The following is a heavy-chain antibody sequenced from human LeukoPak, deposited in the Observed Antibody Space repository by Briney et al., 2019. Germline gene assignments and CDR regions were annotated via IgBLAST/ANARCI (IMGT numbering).Heavy chain of an antibody. CDR3: ARDRAPAKNPMIVVVNYAFDI. J-gene: IGHJ3*02. V-gene: IGHV1-3*01. CDR2: INAGNGNT. Sequence: ASVKVSCKASGYTFTSYAIHWVRQAPGQRLEWMGWINAGNGNTKYSQKFQGRVTITRDTSASTAYMELSSLRSEDTAVYYCARDRAPAKNPMIVVVNYAFDIWGQGTMVTVSS. CDR1: GYTFTSYA. D-gene: IGHD3-22*01.